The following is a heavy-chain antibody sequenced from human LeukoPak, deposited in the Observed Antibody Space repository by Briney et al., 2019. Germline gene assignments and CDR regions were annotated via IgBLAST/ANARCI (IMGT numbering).Heavy chain of an antibody. Sequence: GGSLRLSCAASGFTFSSYAMSWVRQAPGKGLEWGSAISGSGGSTYYADSVKGRFTISRDNSKNTLYLQMNSLRAEDTAVYYCAKAIYPGYSSSWRGPPFDYWGQGTLVTVSS. J-gene: IGHJ4*02. CDR2: ISGSGGST. D-gene: IGHD6-13*01. V-gene: IGHV3-23*01. CDR3: AKAIYPGYSSSWRGPPFDY. CDR1: GFTFSSYA.